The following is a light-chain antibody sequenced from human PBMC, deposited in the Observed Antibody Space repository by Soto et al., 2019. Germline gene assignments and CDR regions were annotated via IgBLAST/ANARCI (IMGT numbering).Light chain of an antibody. CDR3: HQYGSSPET. CDR2: GAS. Sequence: EIVLTQSPGPLSLSPGERATLSCRASQRVSGGYLAWYRQKPGQAPRLLIYGASNRASGIPDRFSGSGSGTDFTLTISRLEPEDFAVFYCHQYGSSPETFGQGTKVEIK. V-gene: IGKV3-20*01. J-gene: IGKJ1*01. CDR1: QRVSGGY.